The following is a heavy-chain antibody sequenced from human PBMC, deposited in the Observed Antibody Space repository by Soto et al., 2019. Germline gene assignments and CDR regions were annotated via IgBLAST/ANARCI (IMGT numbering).Heavy chain of an antibody. Sequence: PGGSLRLSCATSGFTFTNYAMNWVRQAPGKGLEWVSYISGSGVSTYFADSVKGRFTISRDNAKNSLYLHMNSLRAEDTAVYYSAKVCRGYSGYIQSWGQGTLVTVSS. CDR2: ISGSGVST. D-gene: IGHD5-12*01. CDR3: AKVCRGYSGYIQS. J-gene: IGHJ5*02. V-gene: IGHV3-23*01. CDR1: GFTFTNYA.